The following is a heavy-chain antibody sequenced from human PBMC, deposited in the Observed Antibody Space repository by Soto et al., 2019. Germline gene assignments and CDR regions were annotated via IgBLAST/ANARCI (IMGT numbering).Heavy chain of an antibody. D-gene: IGHD2-15*01. CDR1: GYTFTGYG. CDR3: ARDHEGDEYCSGGSCYSDY. V-gene: IGHV1-18*01. CDR2: ISAYNGNT. J-gene: IGHJ4*02. Sequence: RASVKVSFKASGYTFTGYGISWVRQAPGQGLEWMGWISAYNGNTNYAQKLQGRVTMTTDTSTSTAYMELRSLRSDDTAVYYCARDHEGDEYCSGGSCYSDYWGQGTLVTVSS.